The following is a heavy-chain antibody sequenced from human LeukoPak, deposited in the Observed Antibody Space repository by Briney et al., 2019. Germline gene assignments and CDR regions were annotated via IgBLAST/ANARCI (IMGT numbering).Heavy chain of an antibody. J-gene: IGHJ4*02. CDR1: GYSISSGYY. D-gene: IGHD5-18*01. Sequence: PSETLSLTCTVSGYSISSGYYWGWIRQPPGKGLEWIGSIYHSGSTYYNPSLKSRVTISVDTSKNQFSLKLSSVTAADTAVYYCARTDGKQLPPRFWGQGTLVTVSS. CDR3: ARTDGKQLPPRF. CDR2: IYHSGST. V-gene: IGHV4-38-2*02.